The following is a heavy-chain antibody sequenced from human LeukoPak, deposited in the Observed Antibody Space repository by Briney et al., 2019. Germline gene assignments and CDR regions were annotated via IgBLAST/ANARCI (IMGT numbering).Heavy chain of an antibody. CDR1: GYTFTNFG. CDR3: ARDLDQYSGRYGGFGHDF. CDR2: ISAYNGNT. D-gene: IGHD1-26*01. J-gene: IGHJ4*02. V-gene: IGHV1-18*01. Sequence: ASVKVSCKASGYTFTNFGISWVRQVPGQGLEWMGWISAYNGNTNYAQKLQGRVTMTTDTSTSTAYMELRSLRSDDTAVYYCARDLDQYSGRYGGFGHDFWGQGTLVTVSS.